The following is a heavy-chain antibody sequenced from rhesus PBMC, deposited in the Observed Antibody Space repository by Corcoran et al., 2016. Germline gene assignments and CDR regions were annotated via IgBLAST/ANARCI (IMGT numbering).Heavy chain of an antibody. CDR2: SISKANNYGS. J-gene: IGHJ4*01. V-gene: IGHV3-118*01. Sequence: EVQLVESGGGLVQPGGSLRLSCAASGFTFSSSAMHWVRQASGKGLEWVGRSISKANNYGSGYAASVKGRFTISRDYSKNTAYLQMNSLKTEDTAVYYCATYGSSYYYFDYWGQGVLVTVSS. D-gene: IGHD4-29*01. CDR1: GFTFSSSA. CDR3: ATYGSSYYYFDY.